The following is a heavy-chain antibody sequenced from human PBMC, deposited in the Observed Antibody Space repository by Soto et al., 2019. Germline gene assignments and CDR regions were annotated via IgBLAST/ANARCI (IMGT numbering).Heavy chain of an antibody. D-gene: IGHD6-13*01. J-gene: IGHJ3*02. CDR1: GGARNTYY. CDR3: ARASQAGGNRLSFDI. Sequence: PSETLSLTCNVSGGARNTYYWNWIRQPTGKGLEWIGYIYYRGGTNYSPSLKSRVTISADTSKNQFSLRLSSVTAADMAVYSCARASQAGGNRLSFDIWGQGTM. V-gene: IGHV4-59*01. CDR2: IYYRGGT.